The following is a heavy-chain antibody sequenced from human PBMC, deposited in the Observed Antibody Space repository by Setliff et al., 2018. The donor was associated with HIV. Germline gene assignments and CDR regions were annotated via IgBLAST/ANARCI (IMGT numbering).Heavy chain of an antibody. CDR3: ARLMPNWDYFDY. V-gene: IGHV4-4*02. D-gene: IGHD2-2*01. CDR2: IFHTGST. Sequence: SETLSLTCAVSGGSISSGNWWSWVRQSPGKGLEWIGEIFHTGSTNYNPSLKSRVTISVDTSKNHFSLNVSSLTAADTALYFCARLMPNWDYFDYWGQGTQVTVS. CDR1: GGSISSGNW. J-gene: IGHJ4*02.